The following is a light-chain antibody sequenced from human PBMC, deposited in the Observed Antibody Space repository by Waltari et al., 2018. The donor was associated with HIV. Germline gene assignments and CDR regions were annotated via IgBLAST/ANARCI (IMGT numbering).Light chain of an antibody. CDR1: QGVSDK. CDR3: QQYNDWPPPET. V-gene: IGKV3-15*01. Sequence: EIVMTQSPATLSVSPGEEATLSCRASQGVSDKLAWYQQKPGQAPRLLIYDASTRATGIPARFSGGGSGTEFTLTISSLQSEDFAVYYCQQYNDWPPPETFGQGTKLDIK. J-gene: IGKJ2*01. CDR2: DAS.